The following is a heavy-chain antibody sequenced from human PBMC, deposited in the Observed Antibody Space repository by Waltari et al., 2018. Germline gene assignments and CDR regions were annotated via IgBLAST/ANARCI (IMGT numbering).Heavy chain of an antibody. CDR3: ARSPPERGHYFWSGYSEPPYAFDI. V-gene: IGHV4-4*07. D-gene: IGHD3-3*01. J-gene: IGHJ3*02. CDR2: IYTSGST. Sequence: QVQLQESGPGLVKPSETLSLTCTVSGGSISSYYWSWIRQPAGKGLEWIGRIYTSGSTNYNPSLKSRVTMSVDTSKNQVSLKLSSVTAADTAVYYCARSPPERGHYFWSGYSEPPYAFDIWGQGTMVTVSS. CDR1: GGSISSYY.